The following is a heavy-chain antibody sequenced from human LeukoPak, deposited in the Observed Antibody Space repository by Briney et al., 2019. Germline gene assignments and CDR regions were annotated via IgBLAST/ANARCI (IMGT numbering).Heavy chain of an antibody. J-gene: IGHJ4*02. CDR2: MNPNSGNT. Sequence: GASVKVSCKASGYTFTNYDINWVRQASGQGLDRMGWMNPNSGNTGYAQKFQGRVTMTRNTSISTAYMEVSSLSSEDTAVYYCARGPGCVSTSCPYHFDYWGQGTLVTVSS. D-gene: IGHD2-2*01. V-gene: IGHV1-8*01. CDR3: ARGPGCVSTSCPYHFDY. CDR1: GYTFTNYD.